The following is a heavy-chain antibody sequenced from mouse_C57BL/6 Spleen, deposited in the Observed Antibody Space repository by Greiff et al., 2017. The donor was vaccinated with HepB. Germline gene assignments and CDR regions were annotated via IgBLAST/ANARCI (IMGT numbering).Heavy chain of an antibody. V-gene: IGHV1-15*01. CDR1: GYTFTDYE. CDR2: IDPETGGT. CDR3: TRVPSLLWSRGGYFDY. D-gene: IGHD2-1*01. J-gene: IGHJ2*01. Sequence: QVQLQQSGAELVRPGASVTLSCKASGYTFTDYEMHWVKQTPVHGLEWIGAIDPETGGTAYNQKFKGKAILTADKSSSTAYMELRSLTSEDSAVYYCTRVPSLLWSRGGYFDYWGQGTTLIVSS.